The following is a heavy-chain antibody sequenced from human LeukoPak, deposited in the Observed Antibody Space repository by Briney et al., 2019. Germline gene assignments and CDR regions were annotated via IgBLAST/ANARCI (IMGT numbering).Heavy chain of an antibody. D-gene: IGHD6-13*01. CDR2: IYYSGST. J-gene: IGHJ4*02. Sequence: SETLSLTCTVSGGSISTNSYYWGWIRQPPGKGLKWIGSIYYSGSTYYNPSLRSRVTISVNTSKNQFSLKLSSVTAADTAVYYCARRGYWGQGTLVTVSS. CDR1: GGSISTNSYY. CDR3: ARRGY. V-gene: IGHV4-39*01.